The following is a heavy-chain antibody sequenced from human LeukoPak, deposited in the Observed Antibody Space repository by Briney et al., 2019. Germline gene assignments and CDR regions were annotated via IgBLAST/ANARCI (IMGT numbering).Heavy chain of an antibody. CDR2: IRYDGSNK. J-gene: IGHJ4*02. CDR3: AKDQAYYDFWSGLDY. CDR1: GFTFSRYG. V-gene: IGHV3-30*02. D-gene: IGHD3-3*01. Sequence: GGSLRLSCAASGFTFSRYGMHWVRQAPGKGLEGVAFIRYDGSNKYYADSVKGRFTISRDNSKNTLYLQMNSLRAEDTAVYYCAKDQAYYDFWSGLDYWGQGTLVTVSS.